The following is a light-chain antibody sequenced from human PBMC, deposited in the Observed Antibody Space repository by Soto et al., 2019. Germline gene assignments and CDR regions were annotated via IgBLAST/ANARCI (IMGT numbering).Light chain of an antibody. CDR1: QSVSSN. J-gene: IGKJ5*01. Sequence: EVVLTQSPGTLSLSTGERATLSCRASQSVSSNLAWYQQKPGQAPRLLIYGASTRATGIPARFSGSGSGTEFTLTISSLQSEDFAVYYCQQYNNWPRITFGQGTRLEI. CDR3: QQYNNWPRIT. CDR2: GAS. V-gene: IGKV3-15*01.